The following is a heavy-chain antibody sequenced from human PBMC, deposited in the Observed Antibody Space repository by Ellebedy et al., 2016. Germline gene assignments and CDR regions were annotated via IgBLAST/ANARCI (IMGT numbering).Heavy chain of an antibody. V-gene: IGHV1-18*04. CDR2: ISGYNDNV. D-gene: IGHD1-1*01. J-gene: IGHJ6*02. Sequence: ASVKVSCKASGYTFTTYGLSWVRQAPGQGLEWMGWISGYNDNVTYAQKFQGRVTMTTDTSTSTAYMELKSLRSDDTAVYYCARDSWWNDAERYYFYFYGLDLWGPGTTVTVSS. CDR3: ARDSWWNDAERYYFYFYGLDL. CDR1: GYTFTTYG.